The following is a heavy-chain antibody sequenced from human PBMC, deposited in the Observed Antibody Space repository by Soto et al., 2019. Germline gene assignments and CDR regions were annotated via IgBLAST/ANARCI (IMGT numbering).Heavy chain of an antibody. CDR3: AKAGGGFGDFVHH. J-gene: IGHJ4*02. CDR2: ILHDGSDK. CDR1: GFNFSSYN. Sequence: QVQLEESGGGVVQPGRSLRLSCAASGFNFSSYNMHWVRQAPGKGLEWVALILHDGSDKYYADSVKGRFTISRENSKNTLYLQMNSLRTEDSAVYYCAKAGGGFGDFVHHWGQGTPVTVSS. V-gene: IGHV3-30*18. D-gene: IGHD3-10*01.